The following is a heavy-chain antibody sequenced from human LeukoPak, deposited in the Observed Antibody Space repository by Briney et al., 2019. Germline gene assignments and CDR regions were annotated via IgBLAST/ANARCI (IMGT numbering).Heavy chain of an antibody. D-gene: IGHD3-10*01. CDR1: GYTFTSSG. CDR3: ASYCSSGPYRFNC. J-gene: IGHJ4*02. CDR2: ISAYSGNT. Sequence: ASVKVSDKASGYTFTSSGTTGVRQSPGQGLEWMGWISAYSGNTNYAQNLQGRVTMTTDTSTSTAYMEVRSLRSGDTAVYYSASYCSSGPYRFNCWGQGTLVTVSS. V-gene: IGHV1-18*01.